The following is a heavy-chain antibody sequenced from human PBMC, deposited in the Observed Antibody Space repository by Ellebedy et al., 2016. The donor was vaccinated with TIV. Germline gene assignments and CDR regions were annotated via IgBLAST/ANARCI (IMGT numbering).Heavy chain of an antibody. Sequence: GESLKISXAASGFIFSNYVMHWVRQAPGKGLESVSAISGNGGRTYYADSVNGRFTISRDNAKNTLYLQMGSLRSEDMALYYCAREGTAGSPDYWGRGTLVTVTS. V-gene: IGHV3-64*02. D-gene: IGHD1-7*01. J-gene: IGHJ4*02. CDR3: AREGTAGSPDY. CDR1: GFIFSNYV. CDR2: ISGNGGRT.